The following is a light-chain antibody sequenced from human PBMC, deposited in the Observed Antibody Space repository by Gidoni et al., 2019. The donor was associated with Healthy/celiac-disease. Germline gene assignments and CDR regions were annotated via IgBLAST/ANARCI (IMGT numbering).Light chain of an antibody. CDR2: RNN. CDR3: AAWEDSLSGPRV. V-gene: IGLV1-47*01. J-gene: IGLJ3*02. Sequence: SLLSQPPSPSGTPGQRVTLSCSGSSSNIGSNYVYWYQHPPGTAPKLLNYRNNQRPPGVPARCSGSKAGTSASRAISGRRSEDEAEYYCAAWEDSLSGPRVFGGGTKLTVL. CDR1: SSNIGSNY.